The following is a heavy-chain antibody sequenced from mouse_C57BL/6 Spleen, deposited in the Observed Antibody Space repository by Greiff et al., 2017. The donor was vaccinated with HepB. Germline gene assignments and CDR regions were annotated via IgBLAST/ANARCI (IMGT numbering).Heavy chain of an antibody. CDR3: ARSYYGYDEIAY. Sequence: VQLKQSGPELVKPGASVKISCKASGYSFTGYYMNWVKQSPEKSLEWIGEINPSTGGTTYNQKFKAKATLTVDKSSSTAYMQLKSLTSEDSAVYYCARSYYGYDEIAYWGQGTLVTVSA. CDR1: GYSFTGYY. V-gene: IGHV1-42*01. J-gene: IGHJ3*01. CDR2: INPSTGGT. D-gene: IGHD2-9*01.